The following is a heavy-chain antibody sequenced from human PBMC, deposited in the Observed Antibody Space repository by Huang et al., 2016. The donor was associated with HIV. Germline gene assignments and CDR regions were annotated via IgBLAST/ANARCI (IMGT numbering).Heavy chain of an antibody. CDR3: ATSRYDGTSSYHNEYFQH. D-gene: IGHD3-22*01. Sequence: QVQLVESGGGVVQPGRSLRLSCAASGFPLSNGGTHWGRQAPGKGLGCVSIKAYDVSYKHYVDSVKGRFTISRDKSKNTLYLQMNSLTAEDTAVYYCATSRYDGTSSYHNEYFQHWGQGTLVTVSP. V-gene: IGHV3-30*03. CDR1: GFPLSNGG. CDR2: KAYDVSYK. J-gene: IGHJ1*01.